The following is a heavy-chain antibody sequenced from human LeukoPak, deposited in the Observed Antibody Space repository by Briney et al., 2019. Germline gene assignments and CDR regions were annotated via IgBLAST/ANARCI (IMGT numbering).Heavy chain of an antibody. J-gene: IGHJ5*02. Sequence: PGGSLGLSCAASGFTFSSYWMSWVRQAPGKGLEWVANIKQDGSEKYYVDSVKDRFTISRDNAKNSLYLQMNSLRAEDTAVYYCARDLDSGYDFRVFDPWGQGTLVTVSS. CDR3: ARDLDSGYDFRVFDP. V-gene: IGHV3-7*01. D-gene: IGHD5-12*01. CDR2: IKQDGSEK. CDR1: GFTFSSYW.